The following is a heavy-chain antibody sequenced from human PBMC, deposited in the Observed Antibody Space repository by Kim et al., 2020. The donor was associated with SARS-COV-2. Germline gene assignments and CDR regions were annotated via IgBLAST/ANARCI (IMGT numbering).Heavy chain of an antibody. V-gene: IGHV1-18*01. CDR2: ISAYNGNT. CDR1: GYTFTSYG. D-gene: IGHD3-10*01. CDR3: AGSITPFRYYYYGMDV. Sequence: ASVKVSCKASGYTFTSYGISWVRQAPGQGLEWMGWISAYNGNTNYAQKLQGRVTMTTDTSTSTAYMELRSLRSDDTAVYYCAGSITPFRYYYYGMDVWGQGTTVTVSS. J-gene: IGHJ6*02.